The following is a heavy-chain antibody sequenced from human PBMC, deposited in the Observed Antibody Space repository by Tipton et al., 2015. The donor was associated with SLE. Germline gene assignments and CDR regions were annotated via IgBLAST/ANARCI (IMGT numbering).Heavy chain of an antibody. CDR3: TRDPRHADY. J-gene: IGHJ4*02. V-gene: IGHV3-11*04. CDR2: ISQTGTVT. CDR1: GFTFSDYY. Sequence: SLRLSCAASGFTFSDYYMTWIRQAPGKGLECVSYISQTGTVTNYGDPVKGRFTISRDNARSSLYLQMDSLRFDDTAIYYCTRDPRHADYWGQGTLVTVSS. D-gene: IGHD2-2*01.